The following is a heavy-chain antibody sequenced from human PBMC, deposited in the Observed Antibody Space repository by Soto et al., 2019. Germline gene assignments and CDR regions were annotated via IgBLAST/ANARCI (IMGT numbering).Heavy chain of an antibody. J-gene: IGHJ5*02. V-gene: IGHV3-73*02. CDR1: GFTFSDSP. CDR2: IRSKANNYAT. D-gene: IGHD2-15*01. Sequence: EVQLVESGGGLVQPGGSLKLSCTASGFTFSDSPMHWVRQASGKGLEWVGRIRSKANNYATAYGASVKGRFTISRDDSKNTAYLQMNSLKTEDAAVYYCTSHSPEDRRRTWGQGTLVTVSS. CDR3: TSHSPEDRRRT.